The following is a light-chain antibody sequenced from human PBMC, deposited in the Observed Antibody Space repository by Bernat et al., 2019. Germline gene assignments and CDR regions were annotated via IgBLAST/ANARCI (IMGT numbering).Light chain of an antibody. CDR2: DAS. V-gene: IGKV3-11*01. J-gene: IGKJ4*01. CDR3: LQDFNYPLT. CDR1: QSVSSN. Sequence: EIVLTQSPATLSLSPGERATLSCRASQSVSSNLAWYQQKPGQAPRLLIYDASNRATGIPARFSGSGSGTDFTLTISSLEPEDFGTYYCLQDFNYPLTFGGGTKVEIK.